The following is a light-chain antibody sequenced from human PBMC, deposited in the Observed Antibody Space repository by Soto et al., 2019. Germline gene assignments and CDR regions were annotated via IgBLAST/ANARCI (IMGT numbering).Light chain of an antibody. CDR2: GAS. Sequence: EIVMTQSPATLSVSPGERATLSCRASQSVSSNLAWYQQKPGQAPRLLMYGASTRAAGFPARFSGSGSGTEFTLTISSLQSEDFAVYYCQHYNYWPYTFGQGTKVDIK. CDR3: QHYNYWPYT. CDR1: QSVSSN. V-gene: IGKV3-15*01. J-gene: IGKJ2*01.